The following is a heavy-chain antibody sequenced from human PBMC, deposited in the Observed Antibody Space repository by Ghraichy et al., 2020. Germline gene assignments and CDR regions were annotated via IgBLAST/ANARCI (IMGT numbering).Heavy chain of an antibody. V-gene: IGHV1-18*01. J-gene: IGHJ6*02. D-gene: IGHD2-15*01. CDR2: ISAYNGNT. CDR1: GYTFTSYG. CDR3: ARDHFSWANMYYYYGMDV. Sequence: ASVKVSCKASGYTFTSYGISWVRQAPGQGLEWMGWISAYNGNTNYAQKLQGRVTMTTDTSTSTAYMELRSLRSDDTAVYYCARDHFSWANMYYYYGMDVWGQGTTVTVSS.